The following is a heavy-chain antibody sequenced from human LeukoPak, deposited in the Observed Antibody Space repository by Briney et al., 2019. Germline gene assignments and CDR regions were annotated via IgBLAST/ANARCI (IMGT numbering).Heavy chain of an antibody. D-gene: IGHD5-24*01. CDR1: GFTFSSYS. Sequence: GGSLRLSCAASGFTFSSYSMNWVRQAPGKGLEWVSSISSSSSYIYYADSVKGRFTISRDNAKNSLYPQMNSLRAEDTAVYYCARGGALNEWLPTSWGQGTLVTVSS. V-gene: IGHV3-21*01. J-gene: IGHJ5*02. CDR2: ISSSSSYI. CDR3: ARGGALNEWLPTS.